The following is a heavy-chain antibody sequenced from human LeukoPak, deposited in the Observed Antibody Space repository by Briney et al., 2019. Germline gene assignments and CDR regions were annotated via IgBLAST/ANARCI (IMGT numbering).Heavy chain of an antibody. CDR3: ARDRVVVVPAALDAFDI. D-gene: IGHD2-2*01. Sequence: PSETLSLTCTVPGGSISSGSYYWSWIRQPAGKGLEWIGRIYTSGSTNYNPSLKSRVTISVDTSKNQFSLKLSSVTAADTAVYYCARDRVVVVPAALDAFDIWGQGTMVTVSS. J-gene: IGHJ3*02. CDR2: IYTSGST. V-gene: IGHV4-61*02. CDR1: GGSISSGSYY.